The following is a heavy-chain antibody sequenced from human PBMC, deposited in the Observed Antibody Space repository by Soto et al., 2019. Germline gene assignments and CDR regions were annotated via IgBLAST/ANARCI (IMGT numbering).Heavy chain of an antibody. Sequence: VQLLESGGGLVQPGGSLRLSCAASGFTFSSYAMSWVRQAPGKGLEWVSAISGSGGSTYYADSVKGRFTISRDNSKNTLYLQMNSLRAEDTAVYYCAKDLGWNYYDSSGFDAFDIWGQGTMVTVSS. V-gene: IGHV3-23*01. CDR3: AKDLGWNYYDSSGFDAFDI. CDR1: GFTFSSYA. D-gene: IGHD3-22*01. J-gene: IGHJ3*02. CDR2: ISGSGGST.